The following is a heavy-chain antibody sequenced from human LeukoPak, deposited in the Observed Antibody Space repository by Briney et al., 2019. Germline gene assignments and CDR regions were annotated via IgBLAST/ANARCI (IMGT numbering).Heavy chain of an antibody. V-gene: IGHV1-46*01. Sequence: GASVKVSCKASGYTFTSYYMHWVRQAPGQGLEWMGMINPSGANTSYAQNFQGRVTVTRDTSTSTVYMDLSSLRSEDTAVYYCARGLIGGPMSPYWGQGTLVIVSS. CDR2: INPSGANT. J-gene: IGHJ4*02. D-gene: IGHD3-10*01. CDR1: GYTFTSYY. CDR3: ARGLIGGPMSPY.